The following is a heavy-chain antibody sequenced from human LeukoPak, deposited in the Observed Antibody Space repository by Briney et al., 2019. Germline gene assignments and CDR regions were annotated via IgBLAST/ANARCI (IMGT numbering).Heavy chain of an antibody. J-gene: IGHJ4*02. CDR1: GYTFTGYY. D-gene: IGHD5-24*01. CDR2: INPNSGGT. V-gene: IGHV1-2*02. Sequence: ASVKVSCKASGYTFTGYYMHWVRQAPGQGLEWMGWINPNSGGTNYAQKFQGRVTMTRDTSISTAYMELSRLSSDDTAVYYCARSPRRDGYNLFDYWGQGTLVTVSS. CDR3: ARSPRRDGYNLFDY.